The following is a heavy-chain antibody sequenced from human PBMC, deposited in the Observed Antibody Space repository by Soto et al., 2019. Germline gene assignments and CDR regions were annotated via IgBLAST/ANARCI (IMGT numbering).Heavy chain of an antibody. J-gene: IGHJ3*02. D-gene: IGHD1-26*01. CDR3: AKDFAPEWELLGAHAFDI. Sequence: GGSLRLSCAASGFTFSSYAMSWVRQAPGKGLEWVSAISGSGGSTYYADSVKGRLTISRDNSKNTLYLQMNSLRAEDTAVYYCAKDFAPEWELLGAHAFDIWGQGTMVTVSS. V-gene: IGHV3-23*01. CDR1: GFTFSSYA. CDR2: ISGSGGST.